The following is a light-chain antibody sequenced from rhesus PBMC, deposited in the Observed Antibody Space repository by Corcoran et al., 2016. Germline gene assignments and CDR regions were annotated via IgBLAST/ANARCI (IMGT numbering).Light chain of an antibody. Sequence: DIQMTQSPSSLSASVGDRVTITCRASQGINHYLSWYQHKPGKAPKPLIYYASSLKTGVPSRFSGSGSGTDYTLTISSLQPEDVATYYCQQYSNSPPTFGGGTKVEIK. CDR1: QGINHY. CDR3: QQYSNSPPT. CDR2: YAS. J-gene: IGKJ4*01. V-gene: IGKV1-66*01.